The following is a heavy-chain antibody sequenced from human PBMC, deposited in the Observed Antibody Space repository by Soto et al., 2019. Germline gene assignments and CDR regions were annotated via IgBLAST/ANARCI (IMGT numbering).Heavy chain of an antibody. CDR2: IYYSGST. Sequence: SETLSLTCTVSGGSISSSSYYWGWIRQPPGKGLEWIGSIYYSGSTYYNPSLKSRVTISVDTSKNQFSLKLSSVTAADTAVYYCARQYGDYVDHWGQGTLVTVSS. CDR1: GGSISSSSYY. J-gene: IGHJ4*02. V-gene: IGHV4-39*01. CDR3: ARQYGDYVDH. D-gene: IGHD4-17*01.